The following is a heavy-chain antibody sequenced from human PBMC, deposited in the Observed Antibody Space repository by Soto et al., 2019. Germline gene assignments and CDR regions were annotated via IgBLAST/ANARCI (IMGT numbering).Heavy chain of an antibody. Sequence: QLQLQESGPGLVKPSETLSLTCTVSDGSISSSSYYWGWIRQPPGKGLEWIGSIYYSGSTYYNPSLKSRVTISVDTSKNQFSLKLSSVTAADTAVYYCARHWRGYDDRPDYWGQGTLVTVSS. CDR3: ARHWRGYDDRPDY. J-gene: IGHJ4*02. CDR1: DGSISSSSYY. V-gene: IGHV4-39*01. D-gene: IGHD5-12*01. CDR2: IYYSGST.